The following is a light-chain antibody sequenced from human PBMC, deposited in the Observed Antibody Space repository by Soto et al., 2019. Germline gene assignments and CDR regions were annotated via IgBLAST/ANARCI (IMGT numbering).Light chain of an antibody. J-gene: IGKJ5*01. Sequence: DIQMTQSPSTLSGSVGDRVAITCRASQVISSYLAWYQQKPGEAPKLLIYAASTLQSGVPSRFSGSGSGTDFTLTISCLQSEDFATYYCQQYYSYPSITFGQGTRLRL. CDR3: QQYYSYPSIT. V-gene: IGKV1-9*01. CDR1: QVISSY. CDR2: AAS.